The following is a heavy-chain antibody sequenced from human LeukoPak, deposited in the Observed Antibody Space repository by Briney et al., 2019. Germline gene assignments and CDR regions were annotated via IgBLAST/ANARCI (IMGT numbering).Heavy chain of an antibody. Sequence: PSETLSLTCAVYGGSFSGYYWSWIRQPPGKGLEWIGEINHSGSTNYNPSLKSRVTISVDTSKNQFPLKLSSVTAADTAVYYCARGNTPYSSSWYIDYWGQGTLVTVSS. D-gene: IGHD6-13*01. CDR2: INHSGST. CDR3: ARGNTPYSSSWYIDY. V-gene: IGHV4-34*01. J-gene: IGHJ4*02. CDR1: GGSFSGYY.